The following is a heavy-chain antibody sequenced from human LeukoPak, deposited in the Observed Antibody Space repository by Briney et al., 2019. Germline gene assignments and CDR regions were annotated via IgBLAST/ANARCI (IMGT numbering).Heavy chain of an antibody. Sequence: SETLSLTCAVYGGSFSGYYWSWIRQPPGKGLEWIGEINHSGSINYNPSLKSRVTISVDTSKNQFSLKLSSVTAADTAVYYCARGGGYSYGYGGWFDPWGQGTLVTVSS. CDR2: INHSGSI. J-gene: IGHJ5*02. CDR1: GGSFSGYY. D-gene: IGHD5-18*01. V-gene: IGHV4-34*01. CDR3: ARGGGYSYGYGGWFDP.